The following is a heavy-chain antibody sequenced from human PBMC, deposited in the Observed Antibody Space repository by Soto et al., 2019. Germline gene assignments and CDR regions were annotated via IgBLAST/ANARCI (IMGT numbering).Heavy chain of an antibody. CDR1: GFVFSTYL. J-gene: IGHJ6*02. CDR3: VGALTYEVPYYYYGMDV. CDR2: IKQGGNKK. D-gene: IGHD3-16*01. V-gene: IGHV3-7*01. Sequence: PGGSLRLSCEASGFVFSTYLMSWVRQAPGKGVEWVVNIKQGGNKKFCVDSVKGLFTISRDNAKNSHFLQMNSLRPEDTAVYYCVGALTYEVPYYYYGMDVWGQGTTVTVSS.